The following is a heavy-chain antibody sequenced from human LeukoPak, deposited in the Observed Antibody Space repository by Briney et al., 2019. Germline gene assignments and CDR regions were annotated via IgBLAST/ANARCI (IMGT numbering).Heavy chain of an antibody. CDR1: GGSISSGDYY. J-gene: IGHJ4*02. V-gene: IGHV4-30-4*01. Sequence: SETLSLTCTVSGGSISSGDYYWSWLRQPPGKGLEWIGYIYYSGNTYYNPSLKSRVTISVDTSKKQFSLKLSSVTAADTAVYYCARDGTSGGLDYWGQGTLVTVSS. CDR2: IYYSGNT. CDR3: ARDGTSGGLDY. D-gene: IGHD6-19*01.